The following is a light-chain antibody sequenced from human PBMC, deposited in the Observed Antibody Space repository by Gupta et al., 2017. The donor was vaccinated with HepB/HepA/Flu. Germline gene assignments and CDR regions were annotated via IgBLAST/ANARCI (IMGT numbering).Light chain of an antibody. CDR2: GNN. CDR3: QYYDSSLYV. CDR1: SSNIGAGYD. J-gene: IGLJ1*01. Sequence: QSVLTQPPSVSGAPGQRVTISCTGSSSNIGAGYDVHWYRQVPGTGPKVLVYGNNKRPWGVPDRFSGSRSGTSASLAITGLQAEEEADYYCQYYDSSLYVFGTGTKVIVL. V-gene: IGLV1-40*01.